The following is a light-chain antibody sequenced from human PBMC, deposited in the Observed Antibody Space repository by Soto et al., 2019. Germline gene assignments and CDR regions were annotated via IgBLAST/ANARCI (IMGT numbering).Light chain of an antibody. Sequence: QSALTQPASVSGSPGQSITISCAGTMRDVGAYNLVSWYQQHPGRAPQLIIYEVRNRPSGISFRFSGSKSGNTASMTISGLQAEDEADYYCSSYTSKSSLIFGGGTKVTVL. CDR1: MRDVGAYNL. J-gene: IGLJ2*01. V-gene: IGLV2-14*01. CDR3: SSYTSKSSLI. CDR2: EVR.